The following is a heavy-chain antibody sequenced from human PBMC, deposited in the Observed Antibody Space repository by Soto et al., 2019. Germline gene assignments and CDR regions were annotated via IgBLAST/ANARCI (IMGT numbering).Heavy chain of an antibody. V-gene: IGHV3-23*01. CDR1: GFTFSSYA. J-gene: IGHJ5*02. CDR3: AKDPDYYDSSGYHGGFDP. D-gene: IGHD3-22*01. CDR2: ISGSGGST. Sequence: EVQLLESGGGLVQPGGSLRLSCAASGFTFSSYAMSWVRQAPGKGLEWVSAISGSGGSTYYADSVKGRFTISRDNSKKTLYLQMNSLRAEDTAVYYCAKDPDYYDSSGYHGGFDPWGQGTLVTVSS.